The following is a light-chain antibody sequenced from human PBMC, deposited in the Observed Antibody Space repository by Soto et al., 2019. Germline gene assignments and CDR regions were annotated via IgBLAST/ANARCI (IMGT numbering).Light chain of an antibody. J-gene: IGKJ4*01. Sequence: EIVLTQSPGTLSLSPGERATLSLRASQSVSSSYLARYQQKPGQAPRLLIYGASSRATGIPDRFSGSGSGTDFTLTISRLEPEDFAVYYCQQYGSSPRTFGGGTKVEIE. CDR1: QSVSSSY. V-gene: IGKV3-20*01. CDR3: QQYGSSPRT. CDR2: GAS.